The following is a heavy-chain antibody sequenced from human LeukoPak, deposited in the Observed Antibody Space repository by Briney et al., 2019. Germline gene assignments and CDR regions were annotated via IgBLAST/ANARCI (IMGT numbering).Heavy chain of an antibody. Sequence: GGSLRLSCAASGFTFSSYAMHWVRQAPGKGLEWVAVISYDGSNKYYADSVKGRFTISRDNSKNTLYLQMNSLRAEDTAVYYCARDVYLELRYYYYGMDVRGQGTTVTVSS. V-gene: IGHV3-30-3*01. CDR3: ARDVYLELRYYYYGMDV. CDR2: ISYDGSNK. CDR1: GFTFSSYA. J-gene: IGHJ6*02. D-gene: IGHD1-7*01.